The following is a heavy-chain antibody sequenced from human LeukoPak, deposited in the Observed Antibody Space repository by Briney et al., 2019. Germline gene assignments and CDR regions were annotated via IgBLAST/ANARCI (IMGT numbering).Heavy chain of an antibody. CDR2: ICYSGST. CDR1: GGSISSYY. D-gene: IGHD6-19*01. V-gene: IGHV4-59*01. Sequence: PSETLSLTCTVSGGSISSYYWSWIRQPPGKGLEWIGYICYSGSTNYNPSLKSRVTISVDTSKNQFSLKLSSVTAADTAVYYCARAYSSGWYLNWGQGTLVTVSS. CDR3: ARAYSSGWYLN. J-gene: IGHJ4*02.